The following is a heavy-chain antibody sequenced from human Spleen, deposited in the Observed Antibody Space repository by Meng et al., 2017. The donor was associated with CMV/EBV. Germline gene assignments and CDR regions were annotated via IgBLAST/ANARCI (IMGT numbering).Heavy chain of an antibody. CDR1: GFTFSSYS. D-gene: IGHD2-2*02. V-gene: IGHV3-21*01. CDR2: ISSSSSYI. J-gene: IGHJ6*02. CDR3: ARATRYCSSTSCYNSYYYYYGMDV. Sequence: GESLKISCAASGFTFSSYSMNWVRQAPGKGLEWVSSISSSSSYIYYADSGKGRFTISRDNAKNSLYLQMNSLRAEDTAVYYCARATRYCSSTSCYNSYYYYYGMDVWGQGTTVTVSS.